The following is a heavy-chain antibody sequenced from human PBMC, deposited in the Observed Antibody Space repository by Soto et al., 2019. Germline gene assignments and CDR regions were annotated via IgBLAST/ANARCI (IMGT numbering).Heavy chain of an antibody. Sequence: PGGSLRLSCAASGFTFSSYAMSWVRQAPGKGLEWVSSISASGVSTYYADSVKGRFTISRDNSKNTLYLQMNSLRAEDTAVYYCAKGLTPFDYFDYWGQGTPVTVSS. CDR1: GFTFSSYA. V-gene: IGHV3-23*01. CDR3: AKGLTPFDYFDY. J-gene: IGHJ4*02. D-gene: IGHD3-3*01. CDR2: ISASGVST.